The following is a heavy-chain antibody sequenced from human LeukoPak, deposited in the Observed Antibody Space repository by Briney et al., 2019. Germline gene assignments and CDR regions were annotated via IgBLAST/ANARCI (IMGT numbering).Heavy chain of an antibody. CDR3: AREVDYDFWSGPWDWFDP. J-gene: IGHJ5*02. V-gene: IGHV4-4*07. Sequence: SETLSLTCTVSGGSISSYYWSWIRQPAGKGLEWIGRIYTSGSTNYNPSLKSRVTISVDKSKNQFSLKLSSVTAADTAVYYCAREVDYDFWSGPWDWFDPWGQGTLVTVSS. D-gene: IGHD3-3*01. CDR1: GGSISSYY. CDR2: IYTSGST.